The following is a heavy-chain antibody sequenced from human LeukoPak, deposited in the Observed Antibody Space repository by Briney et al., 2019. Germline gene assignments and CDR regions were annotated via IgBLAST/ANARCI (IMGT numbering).Heavy chain of an antibody. V-gene: IGHV1-46*01. Sequence: GASVKVSCKASGYTFTNYYIQWVRQAPGQGLEWMGLINPSGGSTSYAQKFQGRVTMTRDTSTSTVYMELSSLRAEDTAVYSCARGTMVRGVILYYFDYWGQGTLVTVSS. CDR3: ARGTMVRGVILYYFDY. CDR1: GYTFTNYY. D-gene: IGHD3-10*01. J-gene: IGHJ4*02. CDR2: INPSGGST.